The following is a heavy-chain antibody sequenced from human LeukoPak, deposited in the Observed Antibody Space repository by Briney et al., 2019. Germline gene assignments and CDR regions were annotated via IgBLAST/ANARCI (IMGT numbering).Heavy chain of an antibody. CDR1: GFSFSRYW. CDR2: IKQDGSQK. CDR3: ARTSYYSFDY. J-gene: IGHJ4*02. Sequence: GGSLRLSCAASGFSFSRYWMSWVRQAPGKGLQWVAHIKQDGSQKYDVDSVKGRFTISRDNAKNSLYLQISSLRAEDTAMYYCARTSYYSFDYWGQGTLVTVSS. V-gene: IGHV3-7*01. D-gene: IGHD3-10*01.